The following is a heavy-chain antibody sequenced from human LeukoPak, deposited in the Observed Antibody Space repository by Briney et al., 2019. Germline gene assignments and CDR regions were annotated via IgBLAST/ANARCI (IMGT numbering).Heavy chain of an antibody. D-gene: IGHD3-9*01. CDR2: INPNSGGT. CDR3: ARGARYYDILTGYYFDYYYYYYMDV. V-gene: IGHV1-2*02. Sequence: ASVKVSCKASGYTFTGYYMHWVRQAPGQGLEWMGWINPNSGGTNYAQKFQGRVTMTRDTSISTAYMELSRLRSDDTAVYYCARGARYYDILTGYYFDYYYYYYMDVWGKGTTVTVSS. J-gene: IGHJ6*03. CDR1: GYTFTGYY.